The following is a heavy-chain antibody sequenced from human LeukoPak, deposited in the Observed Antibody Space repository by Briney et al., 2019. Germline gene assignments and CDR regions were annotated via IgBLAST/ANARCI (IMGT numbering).Heavy chain of an antibody. Sequence: KPSETLSLTRTVSSGSISSYYWSWIRQPPGKGLEWVGYISYSGSTNYNPSLKSRVTISVDTSKNQFSLKLSSVTAADTAVYYCARERRSGTYFYFDYWGQGTLVTVSS. J-gene: IGHJ4*02. D-gene: IGHD1-26*01. CDR3: ARERRSGTYFYFDY. V-gene: IGHV4-59*01. CDR1: SGSISSYY. CDR2: ISYSGST.